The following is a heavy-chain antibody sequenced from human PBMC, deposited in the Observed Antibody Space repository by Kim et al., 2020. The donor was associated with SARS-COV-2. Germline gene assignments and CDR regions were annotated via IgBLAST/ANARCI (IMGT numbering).Heavy chain of an antibody. J-gene: IGHJ4*02. D-gene: IGHD6-19*01. CDR1: GFTFSSYS. V-gene: IGHV3-21*04. CDR3: ARVLTSGWSYFDY. Sequence: GGSLRLSCAAYGFTFSSYSMNWVRQAPGKGLEWISSISSSSSYIYYADSVKGRFTISRDNARASLYLQMNSLRAEDTAVYYCARVLTSGWSYFDYWGQGT. CDR2: ISSSSSYI.